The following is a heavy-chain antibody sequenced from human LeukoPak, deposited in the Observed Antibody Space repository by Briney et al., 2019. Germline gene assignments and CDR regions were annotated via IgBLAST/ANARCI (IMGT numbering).Heavy chain of an antibody. Sequence: SSETLSLTCAVSASSVSSGYYWGWIRQPPGKGLEWIGSLYYSGNTYYNPSLKSRITISEDTSKNQFSLKLSSVTAADTAVYYCTRGPLWSGYPYYYMDVWGKGTTVTVS. D-gene: IGHD3-3*01. J-gene: IGHJ6*03. CDR1: ASSVSSGYY. CDR2: LYYSGNT. CDR3: TRGPLWSGYPYYYMDV. V-gene: IGHV4-38-2*01.